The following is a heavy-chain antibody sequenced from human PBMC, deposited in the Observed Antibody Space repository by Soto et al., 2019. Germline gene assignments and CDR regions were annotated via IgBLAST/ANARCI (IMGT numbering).Heavy chain of an antibody. CDR2: IYHSGST. Sequence: PSEPLSLTSSVSGGTITSGRSSWNWIRQSPGKGLEWIAYIYHSGSTYYNPSLKSRVTISVDRSENQFSLKLTSVTAADTAVYYCVRESVASGPNYFDTWGPGTLVTVSS. V-gene: IGHV4-30-2*06. J-gene: IGHJ5*02. D-gene: IGHD6-6*01. CDR3: VRESVASGPNYFDT. CDR1: GGTITSGRSS.